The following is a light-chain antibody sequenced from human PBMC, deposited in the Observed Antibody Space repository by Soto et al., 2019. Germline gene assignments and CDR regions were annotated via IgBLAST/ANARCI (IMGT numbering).Light chain of an antibody. CDR3: QQYGSSPHT. CDR2: GAS. V-gene: IGKV3-20*01. Sequence: QSVSSSYLAWYQHKPGQAPRLLIYGASSRATGIPDRFSGSGSGTDFTLTISRLEPEDFAVYYCQQYGSSPHTFGQGTKLESK. J-gene: IGKJ2*01. CDR1: QSVSSSY.